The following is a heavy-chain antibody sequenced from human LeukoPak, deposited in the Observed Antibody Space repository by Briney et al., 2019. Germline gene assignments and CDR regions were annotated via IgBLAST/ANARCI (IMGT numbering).Heavy chain of an antibody. CDR2: ISSSSSYI. J-gene: IGHJ6*03. Sequence: PGGSLRLSCAASGFTFSSYSINWVRQAPGKGLEWVSSISSSSSYIYYADSVKGRFTISRDNAKNSLYLQMNSLRAEDTAVYYCARDGYDFPSYYYYMDVWGKGTTVTVSS. V-gene: IGHV3-21*01. D-gene: IGHD5-12*01. CDR3: ARDGYDFPSYYYYMDV. CDR1: GFTFSSYS.